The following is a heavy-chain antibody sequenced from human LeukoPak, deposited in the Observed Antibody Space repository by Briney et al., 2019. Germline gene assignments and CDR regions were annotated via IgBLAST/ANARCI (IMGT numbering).Heavy chain of an antibody. Sequence: GGSLRLSCAASGFTFSDYYMSWIRQAPGKGLEWVSYISSSGSTIYYADSVKGRFTISRDNAKNSLYLQMNDLRAEDTAVYYCARGIPASIPMAAFDIWGQGTMVTVSS. CDR2: ISSSGSTI. V-gene: IGHV3-11*04. CDR1: GFTFSDYY. J-gene: IGHJ3*02. D-gene: IGHD2-2*02. CDR3: ARGIPASIPMAAFDI.